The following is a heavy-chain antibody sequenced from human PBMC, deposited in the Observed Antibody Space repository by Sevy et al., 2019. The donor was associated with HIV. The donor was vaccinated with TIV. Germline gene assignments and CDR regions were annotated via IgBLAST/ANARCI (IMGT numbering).Heavy chain of an antibody. J-gene: IGHJ6*02. CDR2: IIPILGIA. CDR3: ARSIPPEFKFYYYYYGMDV. Sequence: ASVKVSCKASGGTFSSYAISWVRQAPGQGLEWMGRIIPILGIANYAQKFQGRVTITADKSTSTAYMELSSLRSEDTAVYYCARSIPPEFKFYYYYYGMDVWGQGTTVTVSS. V-gene: IGHV1-69*04. CDR1: GGTFSSYA. D-gene: IGHD3-10*01.